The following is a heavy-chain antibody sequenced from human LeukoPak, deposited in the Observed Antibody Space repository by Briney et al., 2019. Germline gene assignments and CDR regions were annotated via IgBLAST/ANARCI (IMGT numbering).Heavy chain of an antibody. CDR1: GFTFSIYA. V-gene: IGHV3-23*01. CDR2: ITSSGDTT. CDR3: AKDRPNYFGSNGHYYRRNGDS. Sequence: GGSLRLSCIASGFTFSIYAMSWVRQAPGRGLEWVSAITSSGDTTFYADSVRGRFTISRDNSKNTLYLQMSSLRAEDTAVFYCAKDRPNYFGSNGHYYRRNGDSWGQGTLVTVSS. J-gene: IGHJ5*01. D-gene: IGHD3-10*01.